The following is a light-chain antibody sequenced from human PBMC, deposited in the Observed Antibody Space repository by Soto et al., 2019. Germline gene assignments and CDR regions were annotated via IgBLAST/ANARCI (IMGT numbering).Light chain of an antibody. Sequence: TQSPGTLVLSRWDRATLSWRASQSVNKAYLVWYQVKPGQAPRLLIYEASTRATGVPARFSGSGSGTEFTLTISTLQSEDVAVYYCQQYNQWPPYTFGQGTKVDIK. J-gene: IGKJ2*01. CDR2: EAS. CDR3: QQYNQWPPYT. CDR1: QSVNKAY. V-gene: IGKV3-15*01.